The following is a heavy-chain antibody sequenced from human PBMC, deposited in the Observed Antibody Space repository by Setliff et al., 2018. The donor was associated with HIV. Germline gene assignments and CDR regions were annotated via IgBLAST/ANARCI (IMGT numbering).Heavy chain of an antibody. V-gene: IGHV4-39*01. Sequence: SETLSLTCAVSGASINNSTYYWGWIRQPSGKGLEWIGDIHYSGNTHYNPSLKSRVTIFVDTSKTQFYLKLRSVTASDTAVYYCARYTSKVDWFDPWGQGTLVTVSS. CDR1: GASINNSTYY. CDR2: IHYSGNT. D-gene: IGHD2-2*02. CDR3: ARYTSKVDWFDP. J-gene: IGHJ5*02.